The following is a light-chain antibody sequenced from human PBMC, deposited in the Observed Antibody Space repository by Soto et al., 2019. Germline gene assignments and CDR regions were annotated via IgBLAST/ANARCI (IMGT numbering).Light chain of an antibody. Sequence: IVLTQSPATLSLSPGEGASLYCRASQSVSSYLAWYQQKPGQAPRLLIYDASNRATGIPARFSGSGSGTDFTLTISSLEAEDFAVYYCQQRSNWPRTFGQGTKVDIK. CDR2: DAS. CDR3: QQRSNWPRT. CDR1: QSVSSY. V-gene: IGKV3-11*01. J-gene: IGKJ1*01.